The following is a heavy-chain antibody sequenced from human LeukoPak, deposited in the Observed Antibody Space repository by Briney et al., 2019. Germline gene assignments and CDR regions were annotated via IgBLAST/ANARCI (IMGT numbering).Heavy chain of an antibody. V-gene: IGHV3-30*04. CDR3: ARALPVLRYFDC. CDR1: GFTFNIYA. CDR2: LAYDGTNQ. Sequence: GGSLRLSCVTSGFTFNIYAMHWVRHAPGKGLEWVALLAYDGTNQYYADSVKGRFTISRDNSKNTVDLQMNSLRAEDTALYYCARALPVLRYFDCWGQGTLVTVSS. D-gene: IGHD3-9*01. J-gene: IGHJ4*02.